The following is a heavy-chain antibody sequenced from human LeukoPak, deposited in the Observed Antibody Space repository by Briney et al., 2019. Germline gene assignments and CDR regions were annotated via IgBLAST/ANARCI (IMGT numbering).Heavy chain of an antibody. CDR3: ARDNSVGDNAWWFDP. J-gene: IGHJ5*02. D-gene: IGHD1-26*01. CDR2: INPSGGST. CDR1: GYTFTSYY. Sequence: GASVKASCKVSGYTFTSYYMHWVRQAPGQRLEWMGIINPSGGSTSYAQKFQGRVTMTRDMSTSTDYMELSSLRSEDTAIYYCARDNSVGDNAWWFDPWGQGTLVTVSS. V-gene: IGHV1-46*01.